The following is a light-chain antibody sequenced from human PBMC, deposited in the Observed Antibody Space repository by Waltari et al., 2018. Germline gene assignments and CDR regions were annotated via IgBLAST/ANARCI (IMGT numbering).Light chain of an antibody. CDR3: SSHTSTVPHV. CDR1: ALPTQS. V-gene: IGLV3-25*03. J-gene: IGLJ1*01. Sequence: SYALTPPPSVSVSPGQTARTPCSGAALPTQSAFWYQPKPSQAPVLVTYKDPERPSGIPDRFSGSSSGTTVTLTISGVQAEDEAVYYCSSHTSTVPHVFGTGTKVTVV. CDR2: KDP.